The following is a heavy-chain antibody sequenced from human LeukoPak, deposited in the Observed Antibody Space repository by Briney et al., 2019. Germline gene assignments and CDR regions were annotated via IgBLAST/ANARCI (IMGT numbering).Heavy chain of an antibody. CDR3: AGMDIVATTFDY. Sequence: SETLSLTCAVYGGSFSGYYWSWIRQPPGKGLEWIGEINHSGSTNYNPSLKSRVTISVDTSKNQFSLKLSSVTAADTAVYYCAGMDIVATTFDYWGQGTLVTVSS. CDR2: INHSGST. D-gene: IGHD5-12*01. J-gene: IGHJ4*02. V-gene: IGHV4-34*01. CDR1: GGSFSGYY.